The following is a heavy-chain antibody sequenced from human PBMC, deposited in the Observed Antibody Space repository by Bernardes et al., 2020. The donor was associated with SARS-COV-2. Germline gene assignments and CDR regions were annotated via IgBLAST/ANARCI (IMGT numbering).Heavy chain of an antibody. CDR2: INSDDSRT. Sequence: GGSLRLSCAASGFTFSNYWMHWVRQAPGKGLEWVSRINSDDSRTNYADSVKGRFTISRDNAKNTLYLQMNNLRAEDTAVYYCARDLGVATCFDYWGQGTLVTVSS. J-gene: IGHJ4*02. V-gene: IGHV3-74*01. D-gene: IGHD5-12*01. CDR3: ARDLGVATCFDY. CDR1: GFTFSNYW.